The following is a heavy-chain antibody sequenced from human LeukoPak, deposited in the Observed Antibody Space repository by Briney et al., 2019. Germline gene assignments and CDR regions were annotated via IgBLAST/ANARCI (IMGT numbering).Heavy chain of an antibody. Sequence: GGSLRLSCAASGFTFSSFTLHWVRQAPGKGLEWVALISYDGSNYYYADSVKGRFTISRDNSKNTLHLLMSSLRAEDTAVYYCTAGAYSSSWYAYWGQGTLVTVSS. D-gene: IGHD6-13*01. J-gene: IGHJ4*02. CDR1: GFTFSSFT. CDR2: ISYDGSNY. V-gene: IGHV3-30*04. CDR3: TAGAYSSSWYAY.